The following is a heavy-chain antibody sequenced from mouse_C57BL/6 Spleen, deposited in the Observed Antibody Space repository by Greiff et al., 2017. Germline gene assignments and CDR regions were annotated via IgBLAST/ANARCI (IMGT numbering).Heavy chain of an antibody. Sequence: QVQLQQPGAELVKPGASVKLSCKASGYTFTSYWMHWVKQRPGQGLEWIGMIHPNSGSTNYNEKFKSKATLTVDKSSSTAYMQLSSLTSEDSAVYYCARSRDYPYYYAMDYWGQGTSVTVSS. V-gene: IGHV1-64*01. CDR1: GYTFTSYW. CDR3: ARSRDYPYYYAMDY. CDR2: IHPNSGST. D-gene: IGHD5-5*01. J-gene: IGHJ4*01.